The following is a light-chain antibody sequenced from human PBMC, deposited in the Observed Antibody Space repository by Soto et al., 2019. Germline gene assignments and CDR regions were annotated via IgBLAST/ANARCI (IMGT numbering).Light chain of an antibody. CDR3: CSYTATTTYV. V-gene: IGLV2-14*03. CDR1: GNDVGGYTF. CDR2: DVN. Sequence: QSVLTQPASVSGSPGQSISISCTGTGNDVGGYTFVSWYQQHPDKVPKLVIFDVNSRPSGVSDRFSGSKSVNAASLTISGLQAEDEADYYCCSYTATTTYVFGTGTKLTVL. J-gene: IGLJ1*01.